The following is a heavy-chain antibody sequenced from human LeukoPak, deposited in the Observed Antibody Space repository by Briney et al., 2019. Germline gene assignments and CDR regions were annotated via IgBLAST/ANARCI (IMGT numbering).Heavy chain of an antibody. J-gene: IGHJ5*02. D-gene: IGHD3-10*01. Sequence: PSQTLSLTCTVSRVSISSGGYYWSWIRQHPGKGLEWIGYIYYSGSTYYNPSLKSRVTISVDTSKNQFSLKLSSVTAADTAVYYCAMITMVRGVGFWFDPWGQGTLVTVSS. CDR2: IYYSGST. V-gene: IGHV4-31*03. CDR1: RVSISSGGYY. CDR3: AMITMVRGVGFWFDP.